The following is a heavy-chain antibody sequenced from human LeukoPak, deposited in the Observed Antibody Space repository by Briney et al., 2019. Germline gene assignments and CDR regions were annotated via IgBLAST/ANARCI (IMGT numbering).Heavy chain of an antibody. CDR2: INHSGST. D-gene: IGHD2-15*01. V-gene: IGHV4-34*01. Sequence: SETLSLTCAVYGGSFSGYYWSWIRRPPGKGLEWIGEINHSGSTNYNPSLKSRVTILVDTSKNQFSLKLSSVTAADTAVYYCARGRERNIVVVVAATPRKNWFDPWGQGTLVTVSS. CDR1: GGSFSGYY. J-gene: IGHJ5*02. CDR3: ARGRERNIVVVVAATPRKNWFDP.